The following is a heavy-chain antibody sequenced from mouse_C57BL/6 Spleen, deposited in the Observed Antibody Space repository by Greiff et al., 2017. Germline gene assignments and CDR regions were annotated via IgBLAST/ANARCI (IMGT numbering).Heavy chain of an antibody. J-gene: IGHJ2*01. D-gene: IGHD2-5*01. CDR2: IHPNSGST. Sequence: QVHVKQSGAELVKPGASVKLSCKASGYTFTSYWMHWVKQRPGQGLEWIGMIHPNSGSTNYNEKFKSKATLTVDKSSSTAYMQLSSLTSEDSAVYYCARISPYSNYGDYWGQGTTLTVSS. V-gene: IGHV1-64*01. CDR1: GYTFTSYW. CDR3: ARISPYSNYGDY.